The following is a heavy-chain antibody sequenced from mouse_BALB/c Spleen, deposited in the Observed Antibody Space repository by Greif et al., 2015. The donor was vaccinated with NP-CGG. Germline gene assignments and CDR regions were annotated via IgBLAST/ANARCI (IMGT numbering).Heavy chain of an antibody. CDR2: ISSGSSTI. CDR3: ARYGNYAMDY. J-gene: IGHJ4*01. V-gene: IGHV5-17*02. Sequence: EVKLVESGGGLVQPGGSRKLSCAASGFTFSSCGMHWVRQAPEKGLEWVAYISSGSSTIYYADTVKGRFTISRDNPKNTLFLQMTSLRSEDTAMYYCARYGNYAMDYWGQGTSVTVSS. CDR1: GFTFSSCG. D-gene: IGHD2-1*01.